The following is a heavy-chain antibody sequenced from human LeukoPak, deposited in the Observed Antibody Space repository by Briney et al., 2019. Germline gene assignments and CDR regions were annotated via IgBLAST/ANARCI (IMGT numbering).Heavy chain of an antibody. J-gene: IGHJ4*02. V-gene: IGHV3-21*01. CDR3: ARDGGSGWSFGLAR. D-gene: IGHD6-19*01. CDR1: GFTFSSYS. Sequence: GGSLRLSCAASGFTFSSYSMNWVRQAPGEGLEWVSSISSSSSYIYYADSVKGRFTISRDNAKNSLYLQMNSLRAEDTAVYYCARDGGSGWSFGLARWGQGTLVTVSS. CDR2: ISSSSSYI.